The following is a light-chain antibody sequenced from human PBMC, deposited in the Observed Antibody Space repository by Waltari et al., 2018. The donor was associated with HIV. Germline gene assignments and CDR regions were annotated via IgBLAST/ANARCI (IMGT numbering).Light chain of an antibody. V-gene: IGLV2-14*01. CDR1: SSDVGGYNF. CDR2: MVS. CDR3: TSYTSSTTLYV. J-gene: IGLJ1*01. Sequence: QSALTQPASVSGSPGQSITVSCTGTSSDVGGYNFVAWYQHHPGKVPKLLIYMVSHRPSGISNRFSGSKSGNTASLTISGLQAEDEADYYCTSYTSSTTLYVFGSGTRVTV.